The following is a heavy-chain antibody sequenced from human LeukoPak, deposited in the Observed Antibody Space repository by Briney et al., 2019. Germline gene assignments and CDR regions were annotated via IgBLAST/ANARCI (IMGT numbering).Heavy chain of an antibody. CDR1: GFSFSTYW. D-gene: IGHD2-15*01. J-gene: IGHJ2*01. Sequence: GGSLRLSCAASGFSFSTYWMGWVRQAPGKGLEWVANIKHDRSEKYYVDSVKGRFTISRDNAENSLYLQVNSLRAEDTAVYYCARIFCRGGQCHSGDWNFDLWGRGTLATVSS. CDR3: ARIFCRGGQCHSGDWNFDL. V-gene: IGHV3-7*01. CDR2: IKHDRSEK.